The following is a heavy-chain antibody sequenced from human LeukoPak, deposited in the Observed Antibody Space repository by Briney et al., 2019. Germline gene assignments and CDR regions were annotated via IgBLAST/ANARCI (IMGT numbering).Heavy chain of an antibody. CDR1: GITFTNYA. D-gene: IGHD3-22*01. Sequence: QSGGSLRLSCVASGITFTNYAMSWVRQAPGKGLEWVSAISGRGGSTYYADSVRGRFTISRDNSKNTLYLQMNSLRGEDTAVYYCAKDRYDSSGFYFEYWGQGTQVTVAS. V-gene: IGHV3-23*01. CDR3: AKDRYDSSGFYFEY. CDR2: ISGRGGST. J-gene: IGHJ4*02.